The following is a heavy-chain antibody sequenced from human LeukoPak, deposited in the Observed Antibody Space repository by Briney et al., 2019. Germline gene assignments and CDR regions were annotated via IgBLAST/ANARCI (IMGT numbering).Heavy chain of an antibody. CDR1: GYTFTSYG. D-gene: IGHD3-10*01. Sequence: ASVKVSCKASGYTFTSYGISWVRQAPGQGLEWMGWISAYNGNTNYAQKLQGRVTMTTDTSTSTAYMELRSLRSDDTAVYYCAREGVWFGELSDYFDYWAREPWSPSPQ. J-gene: IGHJ4*02. V-gene: IGHV1-18*01. CDR2: ISAYNGNT. CDR3: AREGVWFGELSDYFDY.